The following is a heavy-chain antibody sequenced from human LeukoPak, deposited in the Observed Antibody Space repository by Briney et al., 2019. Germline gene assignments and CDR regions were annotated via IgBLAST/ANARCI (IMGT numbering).Heavy chain of an antibody. Sequence: AGGSLRLSCEASGYTFKGYGLTWVRQAPGKGLEWVSGISGSGGSGGRTYYADSVRGRFTISRDNSKNTLYLQMNSLRAEDTAVYYWAKDWILQWLVPRDAFDIWGQGTMVTVSS. CDR3: AKDWILQWLVPRDAFDI. J-gene: IGHJ3*02. V-gene: IGHV3-23*01. CDR2: ISGSGGSGGRT. CDR1: GYTFKGYG. D-gene: IGHD6-19*01.